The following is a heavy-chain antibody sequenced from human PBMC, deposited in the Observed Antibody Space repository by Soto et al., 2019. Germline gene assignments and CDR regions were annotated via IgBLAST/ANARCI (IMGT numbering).Heavy chain of an antibody. CDR1: GFTFSSYA. D-gene: IGHD3-10*01. CDR2: ISGSGGST. CDR3: AKSELLWFGELNY. J-gene: IGHJ4*02. V-gene: IGHV3-23*01. Sequence: SLRLSCAASGFTFSSYAMSWVRQAPGKGLEWVSAISGSGGSTYYADSVKGRFTISRDNSKNTLYLQMNSLRAEDTAVYYCAKSELLWFGELNYWGQGTLVTVSS.